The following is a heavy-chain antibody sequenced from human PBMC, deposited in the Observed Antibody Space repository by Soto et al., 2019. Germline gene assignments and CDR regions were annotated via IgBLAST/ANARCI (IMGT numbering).Heavy chain of an antibody. CDR1: GFTFSSYG. D-gene: IGHD6-13*01. J-gene: IGHJ3*02. CDR3: AKGERTAAGAFDI. CDR2: ISYDGSNK. V-gene: IGHV3-30*18. Sequence: PGGSLRLSCAASGFTFSSYGMHWVRQAPGKGLEWVAVISYDGSNKYYADSVKGRFTISRDNSKNTLYLQMNSLRAEDTAVYYCAKGERTAAGAFDIWGQGTMVTV.